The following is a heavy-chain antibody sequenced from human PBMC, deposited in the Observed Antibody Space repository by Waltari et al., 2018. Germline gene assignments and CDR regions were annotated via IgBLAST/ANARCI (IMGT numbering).Heavy chain of an antibody. V-gene: IGHV1-3*03. Sequence: QVQLVQSGAEVKKPGASVKVSCKASGYTFTSYAMHWVRQAPGQRLEWMGWINSGNGNTKYSQEFQGRVTISVDTSKNQFSLKLSSVTAADTAVYYCARYGGPYNWFDPWGQGTLVTVSS. CDR1: GYTFTSYA. J-gene: IGHJ5*02. CDR3: ARYGGPYNWFDP. CDR2: INSGNGNT. D-gene: IGHD3-10*01.